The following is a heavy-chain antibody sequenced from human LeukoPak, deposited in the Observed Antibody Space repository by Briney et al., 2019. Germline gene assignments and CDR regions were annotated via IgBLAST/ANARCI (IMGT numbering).Heavy chain of an antibody. CDR1: GGTFSSYA. D-gene: IGHD5-12*01. Sequence: ASVKVSCKASGGTFSSYAISWVRQAPGQGLEWMGWMNPNSGNTGYAQKFQGRVTMTRNTSISTAYMELSSLRSEDTAVYYCARQALDSGYDLDAFDIWGQGTMVTVSS. V-gene: IGHV1-8*02. J-gene: IGHJ3*02. CDR2: MNPNSGNT. CDR3: ARQALDSGYDLDAFDI.